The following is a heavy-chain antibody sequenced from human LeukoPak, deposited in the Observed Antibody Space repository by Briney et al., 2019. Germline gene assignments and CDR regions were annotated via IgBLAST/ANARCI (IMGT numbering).Heavy chain of an antibody. J-gene: IGHJ4*02. CDR1: GFTFSNAW. Sequence: GRSLRHPCAASGFTFSNAWMSWVRQAPGRGLEWVGRIKSKTDGGTADYAAPVKGRFTISRDDSRNTLYLQMNSLKTEDTAVYYCTTDWLTIYPAHFDYWGQGTLVTVSA. CDR2: IKSKTDGGTA. D-gene: IGHD3-9*01. CDR3: TTDWLTIYPAHFDY. V-gene: IGHV3-15*01.